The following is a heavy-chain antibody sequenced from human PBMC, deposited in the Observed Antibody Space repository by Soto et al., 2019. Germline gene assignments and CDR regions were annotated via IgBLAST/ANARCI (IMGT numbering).Heavy chain of an antibody. CDR1: GFTVSSNY. J-gene: IGHJ3*02. D-gene: IGHD2-21*02. V-gene: IGHV3-53*02. CDR2: IYSGGST. Sequence: EVQLVETGGGLIQPGGSLRLSCAASGFTVSSNYMSWVRQAPGKGLEWVSVIYSGGSTYYADSVKGRFTISRDNSKNTLYLQMNSLRAEDTAVYYCARGGAYCGGDCLYDAFDIWGQGTMVTVSS. CDR3: ARGGAYCGGDCLYDAFDI.